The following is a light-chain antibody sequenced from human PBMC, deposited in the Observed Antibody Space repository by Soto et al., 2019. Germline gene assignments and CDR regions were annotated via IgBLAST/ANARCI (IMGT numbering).Light chain of an antibody. CDR1: QCINNR. CDR2: DAS. Sequence: IQMTQSPSTLSASLEDRVTITFRASQCINNRLAWYRQMPGKAPNLLIYDASSLESWVPSRFRGSGSGTEFTFTCCSLQPGDIAKYYCQQYDNLLAFGQGTRLEI. V-gene: IGKV1-5*01. CDR3: QQYDNLLA. J-gene: IGKJ5*01.